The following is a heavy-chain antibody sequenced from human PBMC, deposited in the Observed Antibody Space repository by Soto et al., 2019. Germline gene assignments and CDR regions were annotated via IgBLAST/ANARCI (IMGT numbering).Heavy chain of an antibody. CDR2: ISRSGTTI. J-gene: IGHJ3*02. CDR3: ARDLSRQLLLYAPDAFDI. V-gene: IGHV3-48*03. D-gene: IGHD2-2*02. CDR1: GFTFSSSE. Sequence: EVQLVESGGGLVQPGGSLRLSCAASGFTFSSSEMNWVRQAPGKGLEWVSYISRSGTTIYYADFVKGRFTISRDDAKNSLYLQMNSLRAEDTAVYYCARDLSRQLLLYAPDAFDIWGQGTMVTVSS.